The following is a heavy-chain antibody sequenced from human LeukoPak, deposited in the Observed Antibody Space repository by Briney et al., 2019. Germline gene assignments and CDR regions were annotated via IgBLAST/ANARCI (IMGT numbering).Heavy chain of an antibody. D-gene: IGHD6-13*01. V-gene: IGHV1-69*04. CDR2: IIPILGIA. CDR3: ARDEQQLDLYYYGMDV. Sequence: SVKVSFKASGGTFSSYTISWVRQAPGQGLEWMGRIIPILGIANYAQKFQGRVTITADKSTSTAYMELSSLRSEDTAVYYCARDEQQLDLYYYGMDVWGQGTTVTVSS. CDR1: GGTFSSYT. J-gene: IGHJ6*02.